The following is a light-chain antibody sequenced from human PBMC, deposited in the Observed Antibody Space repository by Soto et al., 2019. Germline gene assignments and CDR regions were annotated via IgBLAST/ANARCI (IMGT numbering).Light chain of an antibody. CDR1: QCISNS. CDR2: AAS. V-gene: IGKV1-27*01. J-gene: IGKJ1*01. Sequence: DIQMTQSPSSLTASVGDRVTITCRPSQCISNSLAWYQQKPGKVPKLLIHAASTLQSGVPSRFSGSGSGTDFTLTISSLQPEDVATYYCQKYDSAPTFGPGTKVDIK. CDR3: QKYDSAPT.